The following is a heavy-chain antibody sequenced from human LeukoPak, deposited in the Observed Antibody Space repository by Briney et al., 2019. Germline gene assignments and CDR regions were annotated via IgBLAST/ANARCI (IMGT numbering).Heavy chain of an antibody. Sequence: PSQTLSLTCVVSGDIVSRNSAGWHWIRQSPARGLEWLGNTYYRSKWYNDYAGSVKSRITINADTSKNHFSLQLKSVTPEDTAVYYCARDPHYDDSGRELDYWGQGTLVTVFS. CDR2: TYYRSKWYN. J-gene: IGHJ4*02. V-gene: IGHV6-1*01. CDR1: GDIVSRNSAG. D-gene: IGHD3-10*01. CDR3: ARDPHYDDSGRELDY.